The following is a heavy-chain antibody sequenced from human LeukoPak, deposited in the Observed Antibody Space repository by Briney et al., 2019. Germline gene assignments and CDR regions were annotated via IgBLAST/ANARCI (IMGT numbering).Heavy chain of an antibody. Sequence: GGSLRLSCGASGFTFSTYAMNWVRQAPGKGLEWVSSISSSLSYIYYADSVKGRFTISRDNAKNSLYLQMNSLRAEDTAVYYCARGLGGYDQFFDYWGQGTLVTVSS. CDR1: GFTFSTYA. CDR3: ARGLGGYDQFFDY. J-gene: IGHJ4*02. D-gene: IGHD5-12*01. CDR2: ISSSLSYI. V-gene: IGHV3-21*01.